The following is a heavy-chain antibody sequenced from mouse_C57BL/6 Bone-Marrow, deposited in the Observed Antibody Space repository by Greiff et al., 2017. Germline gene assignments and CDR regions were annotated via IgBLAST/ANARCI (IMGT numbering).Heavy chain of an antibody. CDR3: TTGYYSNYVLFDY. J-gene: IGHJ2*01. D-gene: IGHD2-5*01. Sequence: EVQLQESGAELVRPGASVKLSCTASGFNIKDDYMHWVKQRPEQGLEWLGWIDPENGDTEYASKFQGKATITADTSSNTAYLQLSSLTSEDTAVYYCTTGYYSNYVLFDYWGQGTTLTVSS. CDR2: IDPENGDT. V-gene: IGHV14-4*01. CDR1: GFNIKDDY.